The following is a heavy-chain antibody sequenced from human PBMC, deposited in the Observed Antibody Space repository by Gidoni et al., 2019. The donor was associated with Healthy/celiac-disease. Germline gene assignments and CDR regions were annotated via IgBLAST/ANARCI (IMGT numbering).Heavy chain of an antibody. V-gene: IGHV1-8*01. CDR2: MNPNSGNT. D-gene: IGHD6-19*01. Sequence: QVQLVQSGAEVKQPGASVKVSCKASGYTFTSYDINWVRQATGQGLEWMGWMNPNSGNTGYAQKFQGRVTMTRNTSISTAYMELSSLRSEDTAVYYCARGPPYSSGWYNWFDPWGQGTLVTVSS. CDR3: ARGPPYSSGWYNWFDP. J-gene: IGHJ5*02. CDR1: GYTFTSYD.